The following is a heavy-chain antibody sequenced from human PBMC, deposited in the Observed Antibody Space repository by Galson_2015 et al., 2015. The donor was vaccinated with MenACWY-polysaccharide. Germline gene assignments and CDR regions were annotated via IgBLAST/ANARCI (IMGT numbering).Heavy chain of an antibody. V-gene: IGHV3-11*01. J-gene: IGHJ5*02. Sequence: YLRLSCAASGFTFSDYYMSWIRQAPGKGLEWVSYISSSGSTIYYADSVKGRYTISRDNAKNSLYMQMNSLRAEYTAVYYCARDLGIAVAGTNWFDPCCQASLVTVSS. CDR1: GFTFSDYY. D-gene: IGHD6-19*01. CDR3: ARDLGIAVAGTNWFDP. CDR2: ISSSGSTI.